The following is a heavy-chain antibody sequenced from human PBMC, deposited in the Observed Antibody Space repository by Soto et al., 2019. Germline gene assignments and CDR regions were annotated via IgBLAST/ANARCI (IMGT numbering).Heavy chain of an antibody. CDR1: GGSISSYY. V-gene: IGHV4-59*08. Sequence: QVQLQESGPGLVKPSETLSLTCTVSGGSISSYYWSWIRQPPGKGLEWIGYIYYSGSTNYNPSLKSRVTISVDTSKNQFSLKLSSVTAADTAVYYCARFVLGDSSGWYFDYWGQGTLVTVSS. CDR2: IYYSGST. CDR3: ARFVLGDSSGWYFDY. D-gene: IGHD6-19*01. J-gene: IGHJ4*02.